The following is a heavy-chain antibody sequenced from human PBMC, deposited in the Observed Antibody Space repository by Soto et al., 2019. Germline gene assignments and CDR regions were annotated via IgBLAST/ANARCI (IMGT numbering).Heavy chain of an antibody. V-gene: IGHV1-18*04. CDR2: ISAYNGNT. Sequence: ASVKVSCKASGYTLTSYGISWVRQAPGQGLEWMGWISAYNGNTNYAQKLQGRVTMTTDTSTSTAYMELRSLRSDDTAVYYCARDQAIVVVPAAHPYYYYYGMDVWGQGTTVTVSS. CDR3: ARDQAIVVVPAAHPYYYYYGMDV. J-gene: IGHJ6*02. CDR1: GYTLTSYG. D-gene: IGHD2-2*01.